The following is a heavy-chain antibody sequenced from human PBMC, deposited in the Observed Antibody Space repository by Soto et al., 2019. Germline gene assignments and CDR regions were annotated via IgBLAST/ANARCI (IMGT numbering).Heavy chain of an antibody. J-gene: IGHJ4*02. D-gene: IGHD3-3*01. V-gene: IGHV4-59*01. CDR1: GGSISNYY. CDR3: ASGTATYDFLSRYSPGYFVY. Sequence: SETLSLTCTVSGGSISNYYWSWIRQPPGKGLEWIGYIYYSGSTNYNPSLKSRVTMSIDTSKNQFSLKLSSVTAADTAVYYCASGTATYDFLSRYSPGYFVYWGRGALLTVSS. CDR2: IYYSGST.